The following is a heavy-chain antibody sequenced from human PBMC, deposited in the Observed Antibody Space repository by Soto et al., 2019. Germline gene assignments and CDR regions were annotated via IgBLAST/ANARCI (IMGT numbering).Heavy chain of an antibody. D-gene: IGHD3-3*01. J-gene: IGHJ6*02. CDR2: ITWNGGNT. CDR3: ARETLSFGSALDV. Sequence: LRLSCAASGFSFDDHNIHWVRVAPGKGLEWVSLITWNGGNTHYADSVKDRFTISTDGTTKSVSLQITSLKTEDTGLYYCARETLSFGSALDVWGQGTTVTVSS. CDR1: GFSFDDHN. V-gene: IGHV3-43*01.